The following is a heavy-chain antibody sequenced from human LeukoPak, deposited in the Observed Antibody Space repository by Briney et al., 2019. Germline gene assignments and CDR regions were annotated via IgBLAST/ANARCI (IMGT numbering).Heavy chain of an antibody. CDR2: ISYDGSNK. CDR1: GFTFSSYG. D-gene: IGHD6-19*01. V-gene: IGHV3-30*18. Sequence: GRSLRLSCAASGFTFSSYGMHWVRQAPGKGLEWVAVISYDGSNKYYADSVKGRFTISRDNSKNTLYLQMNSLRAEDTAVYYSAKELSSGWYLFDYWGQGTLVTVSS. CDR3: AKELSSGWYLFDY. J-gene: IGHJ4*02.